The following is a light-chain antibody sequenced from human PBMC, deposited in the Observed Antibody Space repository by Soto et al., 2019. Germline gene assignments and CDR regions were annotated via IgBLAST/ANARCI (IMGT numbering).Light chain of an antibody. CDR2: TTS. J-gene: IGKJ3*01. V-gene: IGKV3-20*01. CDR1: ESVTSSC. Sequence: EIVLTQSPDTLSLSPGERATLSCTASESVTSSCLAWYQRKPGQAPRLLTHTTSTRATDVPDRFSGSGSGTDFTLTISRLEPEDFAVYYCQQCGGSPLFSFGPGTRVDI. CDR3: QQCGGSPLFS.